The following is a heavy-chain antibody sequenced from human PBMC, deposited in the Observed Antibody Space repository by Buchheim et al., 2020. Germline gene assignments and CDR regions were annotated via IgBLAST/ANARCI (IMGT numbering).Heavy chain of an antibody. CDR3: ARDGGYDRYYYYGMDV. J-gene: IGHJ6*02. CDR2: IWYDGSNK. Sequence: QVQLVESGGGVVQPGRSLRLSCAASGFTFSSYGMHWVRQAPGKGLEWVAVIWYDGSNKYYADSVKGRFTISRDNSKNTLYLQMNSLRAEDTAVYYCARDGGYDRYYYYGMDVWGQGTT. V-gene: IGHV3-33*01. CDR1: GFTFSSYG. D-gene: IGHD5-12*01.